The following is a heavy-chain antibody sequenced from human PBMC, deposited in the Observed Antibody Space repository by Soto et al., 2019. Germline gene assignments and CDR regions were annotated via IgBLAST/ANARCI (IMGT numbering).Heavy chain of an antibody. CDR3: ASTLAASGPSDY. J-gene: IGHJ4*02. CDR1: GYTFTSYS. Sequence: EGSVKVSCKASGYTFTSYSMNWVRQAPGQGLEWMGIIIPIGGTTKYAQKFQGRVTITRDKSTSTAYMELSSLRSEDTAVYYCASTLAASGPSDYWGQGTLVTVSS. CDR2: IIPIGGTT. D-gene: IGHD6-13*01. V-gene: IGHV1-46*01.